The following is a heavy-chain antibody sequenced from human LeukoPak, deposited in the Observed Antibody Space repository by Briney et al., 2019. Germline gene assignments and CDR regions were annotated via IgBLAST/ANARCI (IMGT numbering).Heavy chain of an antibody. CDR3: ARAPFFDSSGYPGFY. Sequence: GASVKVSCKASGYTFTGYYMHWVRQAPGQGPEWMGWINPNSGGTNYAQKFQGRVTMTRDTSISTAYMELSRLRSDDTAVYYCARAPFFDSSGYPGFYWGQGTLVTVSS. CDR1: GYTFTGYY. V-gene: IGHV1-2*02. J-gene: IGHJ4*02. D-gene: IGHD3-22*01. CDR2: INPNSGGT.